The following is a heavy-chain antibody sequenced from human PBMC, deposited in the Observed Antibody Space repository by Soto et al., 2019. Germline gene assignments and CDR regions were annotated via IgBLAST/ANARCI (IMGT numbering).Heavy chain of an antibody. CDR2: ISGSGGST. CDR1: GFTFSSYA. V-gene: IGHV3-23*01. J-gene: IGHJ4*02. Sequence: GGSLRLSCAASGFTFSSYAMSWVRQAPGKGLEWVSAISGSGGSTYYADSVKGRFTISRDNSKNTLYLQMNSLRAEDTAVYYCAKDYRIGLDKKFTTSIVVVPAAMPLDYWGQGTLVTVSS. CDR3: AKDYRIGLDKKFTTSIVVVPAAMPLDY. D-gene: IGHD2-2*01.